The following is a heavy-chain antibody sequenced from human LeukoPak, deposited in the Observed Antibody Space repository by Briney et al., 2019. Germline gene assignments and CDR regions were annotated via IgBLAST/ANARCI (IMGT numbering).Heavy chain of an antibody. J-gene: IGHJ4*02. Sequence: ASVKVSFKASGYTFTSYGISWVRQAPGQGLEWMGWISAYNGNTNYAQKLHGRVTMTTDTSTSTAYMELRSLRSDDTAVYYCARDLNGVTPIDYWGQGTLVTVSS. V-gene: IGHV1-18*01. CDR3: ARDLNGVTPIDY. D-gene: IGHD3-10*01. CDR2: ISAYNGNT. CDR1: GYTFTSYG.